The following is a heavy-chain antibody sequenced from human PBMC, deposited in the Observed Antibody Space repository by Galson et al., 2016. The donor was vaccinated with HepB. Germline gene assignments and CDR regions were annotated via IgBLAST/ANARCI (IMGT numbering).Heavy chain of an antibody. V-gene: IGHV3-21*06. J-gene: IGHJ3*02. CDR1: GFTFSNYN. D-gene: IGHD1-7*01. CDR2: ISSRSPYI. CDR3: ARGNWNYADAFDI. Sequence: SLRLSCAASGFTFSNYNLNWVRQAPGKGLEWVSFISSRSPYIHYGDSVRCRFTSSRDNAKNSLYLQMNSLTPEDTAIYYCARGNWNYADAFDIWGQGTMVTVSS.